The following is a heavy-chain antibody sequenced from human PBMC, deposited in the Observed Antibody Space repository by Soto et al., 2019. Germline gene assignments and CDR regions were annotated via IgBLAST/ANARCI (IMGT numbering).Heavy chain of an antibody. D-gene: IGHD5-18*01. J-gene: IGHJ6*02. V-gene: IGHV5-51*01. Sequence: GESLKISCKGSGYSFTSYWIGWVRQVPGKGLEWMGIIYPGDSDTKYSPSFPGHVTISADKSISTAYFQWSSMKASNTAMYYCARHSEDTAMVGGVYYYYNGMDVWGQGTTVTVSS. CDR2: IYPGDSDT. CDR3: ARHSEDTAMVGGVYYYYNGMDV. CDR1: GYSFTSYW.